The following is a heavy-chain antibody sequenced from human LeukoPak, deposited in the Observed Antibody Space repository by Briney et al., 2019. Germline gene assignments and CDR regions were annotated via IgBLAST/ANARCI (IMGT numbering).Heavy chain of an antibody. CDR2: ISGSGGST. Sequence: PGGSLRLSCAASGFTFNNYAMTWVRQAPGKGLEWVSAISGSGGSTYYADSVKGRFTISRDNSKNTLYLQMNSLRAEDTAIYYCAKDRAFTVTPDAFDIWGQGTMVTVSS. D-gene: IGHD4-17*01. CDR1: GFTFNNYA. CDR3: AKDRAFTVTPDAFDI. V-gene: IGHV3-23*01. J-gene: IGHJ3*02.